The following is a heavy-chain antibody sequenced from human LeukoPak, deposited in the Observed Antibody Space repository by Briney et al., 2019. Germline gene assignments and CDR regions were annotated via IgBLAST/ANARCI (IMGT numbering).Heavy chain of an antibody. CDR1: GGSITISSSY. CDR3: ARERRDAFDI. J-gene: IGHJ3*02. V-gene: IGHV4-39*07. CDR2: ISYSGST. D-gene: IGHD1-1*01. Sequence: PSETLSLTCIVSGGSITISSSYWGWIRRPPGKGLEWIGSISYSGSTYYKPSLKSRVTMSVETSKNQFSLRLSSVTAADTAVYYCARERRDAFDIWGQGTMVTVSS.